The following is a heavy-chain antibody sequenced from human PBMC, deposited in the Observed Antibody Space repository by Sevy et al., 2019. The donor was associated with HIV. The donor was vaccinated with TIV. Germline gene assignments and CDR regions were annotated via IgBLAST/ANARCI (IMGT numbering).Heavy chain of an antibody. Sequence: GGSLRLSCAASGFTFSSYAMSWVRQAQGKGLEWVSAISGSGGSTYYADSVKGRFTISRDNSKNTLYLQMNSLRAEDTAVYYCASTYYYDSSAYYYNYYYGMDVWGQGTTVTVSS. V-gene: IGHV3-23*01. CDR3: ASTYYYDSSAYYYNYYYGMDV. CDR2: ISGSGGST. J-gene: IGHJ6*02. D-gene: IGHD3-22*01. CDR1: GFTFSSYA.